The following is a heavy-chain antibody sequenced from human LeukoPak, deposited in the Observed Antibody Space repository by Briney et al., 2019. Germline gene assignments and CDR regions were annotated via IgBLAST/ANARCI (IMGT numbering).Heavy chain of an antibody. V-gene: IGHV3-48*01. CDR1: GFTFSSYS. CDR2: MRSTSRTI. Sequence: QSGGSLRLSCAASGFTFSSYSMDWVGQAPGKGLEWVSYMRSTSRTIYYADSVKGRFTISRDNAKNSLYLQMNSLRAEDTAVYYCARDFSEYSSSWYRFDYWGQGTLVTVSS. D-gene: IGHD6-13*01. J-gene: IGHJ4*02. CDR3: ARDFSEYSSSWYRFDY.